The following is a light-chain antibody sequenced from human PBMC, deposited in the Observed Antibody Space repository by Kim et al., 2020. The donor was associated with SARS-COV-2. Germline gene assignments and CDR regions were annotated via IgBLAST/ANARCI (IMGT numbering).Light chain of an antibody. CDR2: GAS. Sequence: EIVLTQSPGTLSLSPGERATLSCRASLSVSSSYLAWYQQKPGQAPRLLIYGASSRATGIPDRFSGSGSGTDFTLTISRLEPEDFAVYYCQHCGSSSRTFGGGTKVDIK. V-gene: IGKV3-20*01. J-gene: IGKJ4*01. CDR1: LSVSSSY. CDR3: QHCGSSSRT.